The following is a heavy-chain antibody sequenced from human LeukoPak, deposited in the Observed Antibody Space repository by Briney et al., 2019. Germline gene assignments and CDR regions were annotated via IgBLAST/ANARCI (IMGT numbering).Heavy chain of an antibody. CDR3: ARVGSTVAAGTPDY. CDR2: ISGSGSHT. CDR1: GFTFSDYY. Sequence: GGSLRLSCAAAGFTFSDYYMSWIRQAPGKGLEWVSYISGSGSHTTYADSVRGRFTISRDNAKNSLSLQVNSLRADDTAVYYCARVGSTVAAGTPDYWGQGTLVTVSS. D-gene: IGHD6-13*01. V-gene: IGHV3-11*06. J-gene: IGHJ4*02.